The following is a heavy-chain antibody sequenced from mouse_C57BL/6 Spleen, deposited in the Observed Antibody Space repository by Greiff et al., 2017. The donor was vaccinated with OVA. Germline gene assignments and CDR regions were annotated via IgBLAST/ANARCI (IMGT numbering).Heavy chain of an antibody. CDR1: GFSLSTFGMG. J-gene: IGHJ4*01. CDR2: IWWDDDK. V-gene: IGHV8-8*01. CDR3: ARMGTVVATNAMDY. D-gene: IGHD1-1*01. Sequence: QVTLKECGPGILQPSQTLSLTCSFSGFSLSTFGMGVGWIRQPSGKGLEWLAHIWWDDDKSYNPALKSRLTISKDTSKNQVFLKIANVYTADTATYYCARMGTVVATNAMDYWGQGTSVTVSS.